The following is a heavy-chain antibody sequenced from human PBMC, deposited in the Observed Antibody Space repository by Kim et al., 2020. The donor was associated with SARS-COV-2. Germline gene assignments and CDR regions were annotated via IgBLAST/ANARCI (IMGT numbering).Heavy chain of an antibody. V-gene: IGHV3-30*18. Sequence: GGSLRLSCAASGFTFSSYGMHWVRQAPGKGLEWVAVISYDGSNKYYADSVKGRFTISRDNSKNTLYLQMNSLRAEDTAVYYCAKDQADYDSSGYYYGGHYFDHWGPGTLVTVAS. CDR2: ISYDGSNK. CDR1: GFTFSSYG. D-gene: IGHD3-22*01. CDR3: AKDQADYDSSGYYYGGHYFDH. J-gene: IGHJ4*02.